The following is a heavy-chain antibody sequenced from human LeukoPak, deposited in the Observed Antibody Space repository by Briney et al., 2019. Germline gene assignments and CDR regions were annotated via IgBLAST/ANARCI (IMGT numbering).Heavy chain of an antibody. J-gene: IGHJ3*02. V-gene: IGHV1-2*02. D-gene: IGHD4-17*01. CDR1: GYTFTGYY. Sequence: GASVKVSCKASGYTFTGYYMHWVRQAPGQGLEWMGWINPNSGGTNYAQKLQGRVTMTTDTSTSTAYMELRSLRSDDTAVYYCAREKGYGDYKGQDAFDIWGQGTMVTVSS. CDR2: INPNSGGT. CDR3: AREKGYGDYKGQDAFDI.